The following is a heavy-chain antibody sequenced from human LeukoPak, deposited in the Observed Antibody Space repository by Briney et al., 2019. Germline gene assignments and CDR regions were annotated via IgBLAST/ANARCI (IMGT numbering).Heavy chain of an antibody. V-gene: IGHV1-18*01. Sequence: WASVKVSCKASGYTFTSYGISWVRQAPGRGLEWVGWISAYNGHTNYAQNFQGRVTMTTDTSTSTAYMELRSLRSDDTAVYYCARHLKYNILTGFRSSFGFDPWGQGTLVIVSS. CDR3: ARHLKYNILTGFRSSFGFDP. D-gene: IGHD3-9*01. CDR1: GYTFTSYG. CDR2: ISAYNGHT. J-gene: IGHJ5*02.